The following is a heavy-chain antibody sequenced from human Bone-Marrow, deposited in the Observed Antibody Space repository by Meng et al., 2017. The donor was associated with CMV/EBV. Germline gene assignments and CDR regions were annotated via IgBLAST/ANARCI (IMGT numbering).Heavy chain of an antibody. J-gene: IGHJ4*02. CDR2: ISGSGGST. D-gene: IGHD2-15*01. CDR3: AVRFCSGGSCAVGALGAFDY. Sequence: GESLKISCAASGFTFSSYAMSWVRQAPGKGLEWVSAISGSGGSTYYADSVKGRFTISRDNSKNTLYLQMNSLRAEDTAVYYCAVRFCSGGSCAVGALGAFDYWGQGTLVTASS. V-gene: IGHV3-23*01. CDR1: GFTFSSYA.